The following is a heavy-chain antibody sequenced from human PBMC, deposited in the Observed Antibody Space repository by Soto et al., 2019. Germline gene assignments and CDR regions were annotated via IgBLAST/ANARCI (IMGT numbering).Heavy chain of an antibody. Sequence: QLQLQESGPGLVKPSETLSLTCTVSGGSISSSSYYWGWIRQPPGKGLEWIGSIYYSGSTYYNPSLKSRVTISVDTSKNQFSLKLSSVTAADTAVYYCASMYYDFWSGYQLAGNYYYGMDVWGQGTTVTVSS. D-gene: IGHD3-3*01. J-gene: IGHJ6*02. CDR1: GGSISSSSYY. CDR2: IYYSGST. V-gene: IGHV4-39*01. CDR3: ASMYYDFWSGYQLAGNYYYGMDV.